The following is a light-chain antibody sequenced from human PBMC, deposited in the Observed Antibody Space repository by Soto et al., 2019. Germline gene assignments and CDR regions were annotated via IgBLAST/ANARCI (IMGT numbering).Light chain of an antibody. J-gene: IGLJ1*01. V-gene: IGLV2-14*01. CDR3: SSYTDSSNYV. Sequence: QSALTQPASGSGSPGQSITISCTGTSSDLAIYNYVSWYQQQPGKAPKLMISQVTNRPSGVSNRFSGSRSGNTASLTISGHQAEDEADYYCSSYTDSSNYVFGTGTKVTVL. CDR1: SSDLAIYNY. CDR2: QVT.